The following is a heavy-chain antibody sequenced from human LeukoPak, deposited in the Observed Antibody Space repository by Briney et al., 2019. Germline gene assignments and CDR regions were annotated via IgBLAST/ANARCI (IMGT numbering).Heavy chain of an antibody. CDR2: TYHSGST. CDR3: ARAPLITFGGVIGGAFDI. CDR1: GYSISSGYY. Sequence: SETLSLTCAVSGYSISSGYYWGWIRQPPGKGLEWIGSTYHSGSTYYNPSLKSRVTISVDTSKNQFSLKLSSVTAADTAVYYCARAPLITFGGVIGGAFDIWGQGTMVTVSS. D-gene: IGHD3-16*02. J-gene: IGHJ3*02. V-gene: IGHV4-38-2*01.